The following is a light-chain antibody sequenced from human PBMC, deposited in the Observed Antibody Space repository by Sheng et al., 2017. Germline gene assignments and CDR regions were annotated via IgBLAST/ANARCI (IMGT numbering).Light chain of an antibody. V-gene: IGLV3-9*01. CDR2: RDT. J-gene: IGLJ2*01. Sequence: SYELTQPLSVSVALGQTASITCGGNKIESKLVHWYRQKPGLAPVLVMYRDTNRASGIPERFSGSNSGNTATLTISRAQGGDEAVYFCQVWDSTTAWVVFGGGTKLTVL. CDR3: QVWDSTTAWVV. CDR1: KIESKL.